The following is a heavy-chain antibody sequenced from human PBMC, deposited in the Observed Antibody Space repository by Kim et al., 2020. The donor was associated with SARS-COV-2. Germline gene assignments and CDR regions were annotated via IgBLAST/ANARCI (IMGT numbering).Heavy chain of an antibody. D-gene: IGHD5-12*01. CDR3: ARDRNSGYDKPDY. V-gene: IGHV3-21*01. J-gene: IGHJ4*02. Sequence: YADSVKGRFTISRDNAKNSLYLQMNSLRAEDTAVYYCARDRNSGYDKPDYWGQGTLVTVSS.